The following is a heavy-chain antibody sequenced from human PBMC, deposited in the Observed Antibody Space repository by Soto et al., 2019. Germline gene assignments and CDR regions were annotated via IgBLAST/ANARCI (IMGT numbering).Heavy chain of an antibody. CDR3: ARDDYGDYSLDS. Sequence: QVQLQESGPGLVKPSETLSHTCTVSGGSISSSYWSWIRQPPGKGLQWIGYIYYTGSTNYSPSLKSRVTISVDTSKNQFSLKLTSVTAADTAVYYCARDDYGDYSLDSWGQGTLVTVSS. CDR2: IYYTGST. V-gene: IGHV4-59*01. CDR1: GGSISSSY. D-gene: IGHD4-17*01. J-gene: IGHJ4*02.